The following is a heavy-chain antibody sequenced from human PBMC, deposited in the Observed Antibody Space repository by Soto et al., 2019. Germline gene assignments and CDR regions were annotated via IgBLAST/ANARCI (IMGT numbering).Heavy chain of an antibody. J-gene: IGHJ4*02. CDR1: GFTFSTSW. CDR2: IKQDGSAK. D-gene: IGHD6-19*01. CDR3: ASWLKTSGWYVLLEGSFDY. V-gene: IGHV3-7*01. Sequence: PGGSLRLSCAASGFTFSTSWMSWVRQAPGKGLEWVANIKQDGSAKYYVDSVKGRFTISRDNAKNSLYLQMNSLRAEDTAVYYCASWLKTSGWYVLLEGSFDYWGQGTLVTVSS.